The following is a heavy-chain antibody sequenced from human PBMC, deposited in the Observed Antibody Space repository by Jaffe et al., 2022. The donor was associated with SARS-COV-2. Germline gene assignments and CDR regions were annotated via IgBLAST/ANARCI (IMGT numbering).Heavy chain of an antibody. Sequence: EVQLVESGGGLVKPGGSLRLSCAASGFTFSNAWMSWVRQAPGKGLEWVGRIKSKTDGGTTDYAAPVKGRFTISRDDSKNTLYLQMNSLKTEDTAVYYCTTEPLLRYPKLYYYYYMDVWGKGTTVTVSS. J-gene: IGHJ6*03. CDR2: IKSKTDGGTT. V-gene: IGHV3-15*01. CDR1: GFTFSNAW. D-gene: IGHD3-9*01. CDR3: TTEPLLRYPKLYYYYYMDV.